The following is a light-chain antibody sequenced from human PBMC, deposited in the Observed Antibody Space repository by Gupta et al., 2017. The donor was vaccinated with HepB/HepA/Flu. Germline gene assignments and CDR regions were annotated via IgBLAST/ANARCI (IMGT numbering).Light chain of an antibody. CDR2: EVL. Sequence: QSALPQPAPVSGSPGQSIPISCTGTSSDVGSYNLVSWYQQHPGKAPKLMIYEVLKRPSVVSNRFSGSKSGNTASLTISGLQAEDEADYYCCSYAGTNTYVFGTGTKVTVL. V-gene: IGLV2-23*02. J-gene: IGLJ1*01. CDR3: CSYAGTNTYV. CDR1: SSDVGSYNL.